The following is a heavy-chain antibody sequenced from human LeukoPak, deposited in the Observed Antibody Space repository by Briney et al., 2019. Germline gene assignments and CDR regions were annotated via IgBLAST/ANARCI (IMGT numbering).Heavy chain of an antibody. CDR1: GFPFSDYT. D-gene: IGHD1-26*01. CDR3: ARAPSAAWHNFDY. CDR2: ISYDATQK. V-gene: IGHV3-30*04. Sequence: GGSLRLSCAASGFPFSDYTMHWLRQAPGKGLEWVAVISYDATQKYYVDSVQGRFTISRDNSRNTLYLQMNSLRPEDTAFYFCARAPSAAWHNFDYWGQGTLVTVPS. J-gene: IGHJ4*01.